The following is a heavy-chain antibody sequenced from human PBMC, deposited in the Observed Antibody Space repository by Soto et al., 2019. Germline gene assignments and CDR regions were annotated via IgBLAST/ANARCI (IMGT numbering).Heavy chain of an antibody. V-gene: IGHV3-33*01. CDR2: IWNDGNGY. D-gene: IGHD6-13*01. CDR1: GFTFNNYG. Sequence: QVQLVESGGGVVQPGRSLRLSCAASGFTFNNYGMHWVRQAPGKGLEWVAVIWNDGNGYYYANSVKGRITISRDNSKNTLYLQMSSLRVEDTAVYYCARRQISPPTRGAASARGGMDVWGQGTTVTVSS. CDR3: ARRQISPPTRGAASARGGMDV. J-gene: IGHJ6*02.